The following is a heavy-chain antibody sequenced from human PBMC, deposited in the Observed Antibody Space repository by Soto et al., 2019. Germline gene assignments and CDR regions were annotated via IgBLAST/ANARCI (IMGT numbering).Heavy chain of an antibody. CDR2: IIPIFGTA. CDR3: ARDHISMSGSGSLHYYYYYGMDV. CDR1: GGTFSSYA. V-gene: IGHV1-69*13. D-gene: IGHD3-10*01. Sequence: GASVKVSCKASGGTFSSYAISWVRQAPGQGLEWMGGIIPIFGTANYAQKFQGRVTITADESTSTAYMELSSPRSEDTAVYYCARDHISMSGSGSLHYYYYYGMDVWGQGTTVTVSS. J-gene: IGHJ6*02.